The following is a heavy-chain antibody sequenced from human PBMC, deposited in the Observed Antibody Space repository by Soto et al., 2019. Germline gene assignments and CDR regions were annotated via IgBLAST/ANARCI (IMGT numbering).Heavy chain of an antibody. Sequence: PGGSLRLSCAASGFTFSRFELHWVRQAPGKGLEWLSYLSSSGSTAYYASSVESRFTISRDNANNSVYLQMDSLRAEDTALYYCTRAAWCPYLSFYWGQGALVTVAS. D-gene: IGHD2-15*01. V-gene: IGHV3-48*03. CDR3: TRAAWCPYLSFY. CDR2: LSSSGSTA. CDR1: GFTFSRFE. J-gene: IGHJ4*02.